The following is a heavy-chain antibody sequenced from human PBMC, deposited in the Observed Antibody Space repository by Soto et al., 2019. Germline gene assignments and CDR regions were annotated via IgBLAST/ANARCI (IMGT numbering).Heavy chain of an antibody. Sequence: GASVKVSCKASGYTFTSYCSHWVRQAPGQGLEWMGIINPSGGSTSYAQKFQGRVTMTRDTSTSTVYMELSSLRSEDTAVYYCGLLVYYDILTGYYRDGAFDIWAKGQWSPSPQ. CDR3: GLLVYYDILTGYYRDGAFDI. CDR1: GYTFTSYC. D-gene: IGHD3-9*01. J-gene: IGHJ3*02. CDR2: INPSGGST. V-gene: IGHV1-46*01.